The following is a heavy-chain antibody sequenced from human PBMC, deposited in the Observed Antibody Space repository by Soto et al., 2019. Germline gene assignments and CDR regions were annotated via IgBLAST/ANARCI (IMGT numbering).Heavy chain of an antibody. Sequence: PSETLSLTCTVSGGSISSYYLSWIRQPPGKGLEWIGYIYYSGSTNYNPSLKSRVTISVDTSKNQFSLKLSSVTAADTAVYYCARDLQGTDPYYYGMDVWGQGTTVTVSS. J-gene: IGHJ6*02. CDR3: ARDLQGTDPYYYGMDV. V-gene: IGHV4-59*01. D-gene: IGHD4-4*01. CDR1: GGSISSYY. CDR2: IYYSGST.